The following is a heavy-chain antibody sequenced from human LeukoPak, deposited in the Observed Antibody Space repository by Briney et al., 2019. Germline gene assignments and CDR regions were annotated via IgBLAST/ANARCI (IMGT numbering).Heavy chain of an antibody. V-gene: IGHV4-31*03. CDR2: IYYSGST. Sequence: SQTLSLTCTVSGGSISSGGYYWSWIRQHPGKGLEWIGYIYYSGSTYYNPSLKSRVTISVDTSKNQFSLKLSSVTAADTAVYYCARWESDLVYGGNSRVSCWGQGTLVTVSS. CDR1: GGSISSGGYY. D-gene: IGHD4-23*01. J-gene: IGHJ4*02. CDR3: ARWESDLVYGGNSRVSC.